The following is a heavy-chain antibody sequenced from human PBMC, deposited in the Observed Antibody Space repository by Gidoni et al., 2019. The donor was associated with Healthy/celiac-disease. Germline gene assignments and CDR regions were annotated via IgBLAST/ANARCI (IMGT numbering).Heavy chain of an antibody. D-gene: IGHD3-9*01. CDR2: IIPILGIA. CDR3: ASTAQKEYYDILTGYYPGY. Sequence: QVQLVQSGAEVKKPGSSVKVSCKASGGTFRSYTISWVRQAPGQGLEWMGRIIPILGIANYAQKFQVRVTITADKSTSTAYMELSSLRSEDTAVYYCASTAQKEYYDILTGYYPGYWGQGTLVTVSS. V-gene: IGHV1-69*02. CDR1: GGTFRSYT. J-gene: IGHJ4*02.